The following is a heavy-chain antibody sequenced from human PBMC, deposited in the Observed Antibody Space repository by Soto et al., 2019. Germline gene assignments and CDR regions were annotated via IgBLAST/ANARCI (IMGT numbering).Heavy chain of an antibody. D-gene: IGHD2-8*02. CDR2: TWYRSRWNY. CDR3: ARDSSYSTGWYDH. V-gene: IGHV6-1*01. Sequence: QVQLHQSGPGLVKPSQTLSLTCAISGDSVSNDRVAWNWIRQSPSRGLEWLGRTWYRSRWNYEYALPVKSRISVDPDTSKNQCSLQLQSATPEDSAVYFCARDSSYSTGWYDHWGQGTLVTVSP. CDR1: GDSVSNDRVA. J-gene: IGHJ5*02.